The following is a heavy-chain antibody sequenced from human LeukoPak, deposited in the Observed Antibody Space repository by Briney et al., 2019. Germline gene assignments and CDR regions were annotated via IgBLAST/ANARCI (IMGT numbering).Heavy chain of an antibody. CDR3: ARGDGSMITFGGVIVAAPDY. D-gene: IGHD3-16*02. CDR2: IYYSGST. CDR1: GGSISSYY. V-gene: IGHV4-59*01. Sequence: SETLSLTCTVSGGSISSYYWSWIRQPPGRGLEWIGYIYYSGSTNYNPSLKSRVTISVDTSKNQFSLKPSSVTAADTAVYYCARGDGSMITFGGVIVAAPDYWGQGTLVTVSS. J-gene: IGHJ4*02.